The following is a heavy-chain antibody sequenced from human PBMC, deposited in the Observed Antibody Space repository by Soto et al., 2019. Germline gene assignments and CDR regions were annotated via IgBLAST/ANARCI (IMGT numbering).Heavy chain of an antibody. CDR3: ALTTVTPIYNWFDP. D-gene: IGHD4-17*01. Sequence: SETLSLTCTVSGGSISSYYWSWIRQPPGKGLEWIGYIYYSGSTNYNPSLKSRVTISVDTSKNQFSLKLSSVTAADTAVYYCALTTVTPIYNWFDPWGQGTLVTVSS. CDR1: GGSISSYY. V-gene: IGHV4-59*01. J-gene: IGHJ5*02. CDR2: IYYSGST.